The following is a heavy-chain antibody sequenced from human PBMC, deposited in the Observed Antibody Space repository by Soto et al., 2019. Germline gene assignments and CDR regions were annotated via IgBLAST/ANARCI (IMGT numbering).Heavy chain of an antibody. CDR1: GGTFSSYA. CDR2: IIPIFGTA. J-gene: IGHJ1*01. V-gene: IGHV1-69*01. D-gene: IGHD3-22*01. Sequence: QVQLVQSRAEVKKPGSSVKVSCKASGGTFSSYAISWVRQAPGQGLEWMGGIIPIFGTANYAQKFQGRVTITADESTSTAYMELSSLRSEDTAVYYCARDSGPYDSSGSYAQHWGQGTLVTVSS. CDR3: ARDSGPYDSSGSYAQH.